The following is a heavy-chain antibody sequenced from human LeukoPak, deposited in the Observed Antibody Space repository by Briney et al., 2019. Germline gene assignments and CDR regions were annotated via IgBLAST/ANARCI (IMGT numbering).Heavy chain of an antibody. Sequence: PSETLSLTCTVSGGSISSYYWSWIRQPPGKGLEWIGYIYYSGSTNYNPSLKSRVTISVDTSKNQFSLKLSSVTAADTAVYYCARVLWFGELFPDYWGQGTLVTVSS. CDR1: GGSISSYY. CDR3: ARVLWFGELFPDY. V-gene: IGHV4-59*01. CDR2: IYYSGST. D-gene: IGHD3-10*01. J-gene: IGHJ4*02.